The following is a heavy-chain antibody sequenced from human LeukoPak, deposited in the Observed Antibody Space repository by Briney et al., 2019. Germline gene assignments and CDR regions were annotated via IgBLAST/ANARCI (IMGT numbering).Heavy chain of an antibody. CDR1: RFTFSSYA. CDR3: AKGGVYYASGSPSDGFDI. J-gene: IGHJ3*02. V-gene: IGHV3-23*01. CDR2: LSGSGGST. D-gene: IGHD3-10*01. Sequence: GGSLRLSCAASRFTFSSYAMTWVRQAPGKGLEWVSGLSGSGGSTYYADSVKGRFTISRDNSKNTLSLQMNSLRAEDTAVYYCAKGGVYYASGSPSDGFDIWGQGTMVTVSS.